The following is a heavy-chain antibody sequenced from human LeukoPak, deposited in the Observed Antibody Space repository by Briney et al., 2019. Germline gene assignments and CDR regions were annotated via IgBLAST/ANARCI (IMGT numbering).Heavy chain of an antibody. CDR2: ISYDGVDK. CDR1: QFIFNNYA. Sequence: PGGSLRLSCAASQFIFNNYAMSWVRQAPGKGLEWVASISYDGVDKYYADSLKGRFTMSRDNSKNSVYLQMDSLGVEDTAMYYCAKDVDTVMDWANDAFDVWGQGTMVIVSS. CDR3: AKDVDTVMDWANDAFDV. V-gene: IGHV3-30-3*01. J-gene: IGHJ3*01. D-gene: IGHD5-18*01.